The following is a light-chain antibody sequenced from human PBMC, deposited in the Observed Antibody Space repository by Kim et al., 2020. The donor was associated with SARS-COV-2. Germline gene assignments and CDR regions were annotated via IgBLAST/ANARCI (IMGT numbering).Light chain of an antibody. CDR1: KLGDKY. V-gene: IGLV3-1*01. Sequence: SYELTQPPSVSVSPGQTASITCSGDKLGDKYACWYQQNPGQSPVLVIHQDTKRPSGIPERFSGSNSGNTATLTISGTQAMDEADYYCQAWDSSTHVVFGGGTRLTVL. CDR3: QAWDSSTHVV. CDR2: QDT. J-gene: IGLJ2*01.